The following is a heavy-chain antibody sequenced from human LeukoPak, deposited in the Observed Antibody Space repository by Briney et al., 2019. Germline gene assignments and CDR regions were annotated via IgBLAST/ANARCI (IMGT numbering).Heavy chain of an antibody. J-gene: IGHJ6*02. D-gene: IGHD4-17*01. V-gene: IGHV3-23*01. Sequence: PGGSLRPVWSAAGFSFARYAIGWVRQGPGEGLEWVSAVSGSGGSTYYADSVKGRFTISRDNSKNTLYLQMNSLRAEDTAVYYCAKYLAVTTIYYYYGMDVWGQGTTVTVSS. CDR3: AKYLAVTTIYYYYGMDV. CDR2: VSGSGGST. CDR1: GFSFARYA.